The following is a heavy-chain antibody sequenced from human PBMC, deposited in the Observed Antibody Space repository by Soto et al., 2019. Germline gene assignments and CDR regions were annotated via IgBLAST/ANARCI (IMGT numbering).Heavy chain of an antibody. CDR1: GFTFSSYA. Sequence: QVQLVESGGGVVQPGKSLRLSCAASGFTFSSYAIHWVRQAPGKGLEWVAVISYDGSHKYYADSVKDRFTISRDNSKNTLYVQMSSLRPEDTAVYYCARAGTTVPTAWYFALWGRGTLVTVSS. CDR3: ARAGTTVPTAWYFAL. J-gene: IGHJ2*01. V-gene: IGHV3-30-3*01. CDR2: ISYDGSHK. D-gene: IGHD4-17*01.